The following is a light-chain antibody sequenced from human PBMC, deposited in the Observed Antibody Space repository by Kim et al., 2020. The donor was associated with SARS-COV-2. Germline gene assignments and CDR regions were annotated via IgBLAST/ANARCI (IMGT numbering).Light chain of an antibody. Sequence: SYELTQPLSVSAALGQTARITCGGNNIGSKNVHWYQQKPGQAPVLVIYRDSNRPSGIPERFSGSSSGNTATLTISRAQAGDEADYYCQVWDSSTEEFGGGTQLTVL. CDR3: QVWDSSTEE. V-gene: IGLV3-9*01. CDR2: RDS. CDR1: NIGSKN. J-gene: IGLJ3*02.